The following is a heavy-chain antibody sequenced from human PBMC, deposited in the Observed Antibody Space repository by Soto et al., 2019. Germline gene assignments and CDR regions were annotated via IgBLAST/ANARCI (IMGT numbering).Heavy chain of an antibody. CDR2: IYYSGST. Sequence: SETLSLTCTVSGGSISSYYWSWIRQPPGKGLEWIGYIYYSGSTNYNPSLKSRVTISVDTSKNQFSLKLSSVTAADTAVYYCARDQGGAAETRLSDAFDIWGQGTMVTVSS. V-gene: IGHV4-59*01. J-gene: IGHJ3*02. CDR3: ARDQGGAAETRLSDAFDI. D-gene: IGHD1-26*01. CDR1: GGSISSYY.